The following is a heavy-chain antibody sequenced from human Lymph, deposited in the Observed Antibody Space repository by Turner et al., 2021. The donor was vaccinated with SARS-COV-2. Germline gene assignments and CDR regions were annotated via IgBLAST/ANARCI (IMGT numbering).Heavy chain of an antibody. CDR3: ARDSSGSGTLDY. CDR2: KAYDGRNK. Sequence: QVQLVESGGGVVQPGRSLRLSCAAAGFTFNNYPIHWVRQAPGKGLEWVAVKAYDGRNKYYADSVKGRFTISRENSKNTLYLQMNSLRAEDTAVYYCARDSSGSGTLDYWGQGTLVTVSS. V-gene: IGHV3-30*04. D-gene: IGHD3-10*01. CDR1: GFTFNNYP. J-gene: IGHJ4*02.